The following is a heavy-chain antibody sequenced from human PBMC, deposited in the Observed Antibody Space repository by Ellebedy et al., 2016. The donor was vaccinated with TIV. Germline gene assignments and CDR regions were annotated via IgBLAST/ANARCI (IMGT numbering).Heavy chain of an antibody. J-gene: IGHJ6*02. CDR2: IFVGDSDP. D-gene: IGHD3-3*01. V-gene: IGHV5-51*01. CDR3: ARDFRSSPLFGRPENYNGMDV. CDR1: GYTFTNYW. Sequence: GESLKISCKASGYTFTNYWIAWVRQMPGKGLEWMGIIFVGDSDPRYSPSFQGQVTISADKSISTAYLQWSSLKASDTAMYYCARDFRSSPLFGRPENYNGMDVWGQGTTVTVTS.